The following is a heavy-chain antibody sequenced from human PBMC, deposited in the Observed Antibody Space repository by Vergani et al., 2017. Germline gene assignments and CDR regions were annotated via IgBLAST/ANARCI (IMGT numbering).Heavy chain of an antibody. CDR2: VSFRGDT. CDR3: ARSRIYDGAGSPDY. Sequence: QVQLQESGPGLVKPSETLSLTCTVSGASVNYYYWSWIRQPPGKGLEWMGYVSFRGDTLYDPSVKGRMTISLNTSSNQFSLYLTSVTAADTAVYYCARSRIYDGAGSPDYWGQGTLVTVSS. J-gene: IGHJ4*02. V-gene: IGHV4-59*02. CDR1: GASVNYYY. D-gene: IGHD2/OR15-2a*01.